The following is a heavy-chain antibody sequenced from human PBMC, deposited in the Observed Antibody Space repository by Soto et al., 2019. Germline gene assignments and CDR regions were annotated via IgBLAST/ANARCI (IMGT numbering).Heavy chain of an antibody. Sequence: PGGSLRLSCAASGFTFSSYAMNWVRQAPGKGLQWVSAINDVGYSTYYADSVKGRFTISRDNSKNTLYLQMSSLRAEDTAVYFCAKVTSRESGYSHGKSDYWGQGTPVTVSS. CDR2: INDVGYST. V-gene: IGHV3-23*01. D-gene: IGHD5-18*01. J-gene: IGHJ4*02. CDR1: GFTFSSYA. CDR3: AKVTSRESGYSHGKSDY.